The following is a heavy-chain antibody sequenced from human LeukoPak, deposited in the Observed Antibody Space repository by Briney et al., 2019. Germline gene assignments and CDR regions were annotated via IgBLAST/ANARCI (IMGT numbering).Heavy chain of an antibody. V-gene: IGHV3-21*01. J-gene: IGHJ6*02. D-gene: IGHD3-16*01. CDR1: GFTFSSYS. Sequence: GGSLRLSCAASGFTFSSYSMNWVRQAPGKGLEWVSSISSSSSYIYYADSVKGRFTISRDNAKNSLYLQMNSLRAEDTAVYYCARARPTFPKYYYGMDVWGQGTTVTVSS. CDR2: ISSSSSYI. CDR3: ARARPTFPKYYYGMDV.